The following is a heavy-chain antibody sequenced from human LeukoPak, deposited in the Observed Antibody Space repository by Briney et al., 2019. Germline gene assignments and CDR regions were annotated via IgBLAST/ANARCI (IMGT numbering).Heavy chain of an antibody. V-gene: IGHV1-2*02. Sequence: ASVKVSCKASGYTFTGYYMHWVRPAPGQGLEWMGWINPNSGGTNYAQKFQGRVTMTRDTSISTAYMELSRLRSDDTAVYYCARVGYTVTEAYYFDYWGQGTLVTVSS. J-gene: IGHJ4*02. CDR1: GYTFTGYY. D-gene: IGHD4-17*01. CDR3: ARVGYTVTEAYYFDY. CDR2: INPNSGGT.